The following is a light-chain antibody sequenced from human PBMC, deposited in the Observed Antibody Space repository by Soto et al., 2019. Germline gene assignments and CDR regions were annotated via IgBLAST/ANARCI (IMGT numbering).Light chain of an antibody. J-gene: IGKJ1*01. Sequence: EIVWKPSPGTLSLSPGERSTLSCRASQSVSSSYLAWYQQKPGQAHRLLIYGESSRATGIQDRFSGSGSGTDFTLKISRMEPEELAVYDCKQYNSSHVTVGQGKKGDIK. V-gene: IGKV3-20*01. CDR1: QSVSSSY. CDR2: GES. CDR3: KQYNSSHVT.